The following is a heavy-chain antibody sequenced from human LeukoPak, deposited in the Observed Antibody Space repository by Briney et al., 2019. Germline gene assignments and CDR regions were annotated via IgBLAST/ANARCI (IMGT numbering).Heavy chain of an antibody. CDR2: INWNGGST. J-gene: IGHJ6*03. CDR3: AKGFGEAIYYYYYMDV. D-gene: IGHD3-10*01. CDR1: GFTFDDYG. V-gene: IGHV3-20*04. Sequence: GGSLRLSCAASGFTFDDYGMSWVRQAPGKGLEWVSGINWNGGSTGYADSVKGRFTISRDNSKNTLYLQMNSLRAEDTAVYYCAKGFGEAIYYYYYMDVWGKGTTVTVSS.